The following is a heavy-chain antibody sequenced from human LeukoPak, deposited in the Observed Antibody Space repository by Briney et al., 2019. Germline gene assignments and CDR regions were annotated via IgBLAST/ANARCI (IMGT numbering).Heavy chain of an antibody. CDR3: ARTTVDTAMASYNWFAP. CDR1: GGSISSYY. V-gene: IGHV4-4*07. J-gene: IGHJ5*02. CDR2: IYTSGST. D-gene: IGHD5-18*01. Sequence: SETLSLTCTVSGGSISSYYWSWIRQPAGKGLEWIGRIYTSGSTNYNPSLKSRVTMSVDTSKNQFSLKLSSVTAADTAVYYCARTTVDTAMASYNWFAPWGQGTLVTVSS.